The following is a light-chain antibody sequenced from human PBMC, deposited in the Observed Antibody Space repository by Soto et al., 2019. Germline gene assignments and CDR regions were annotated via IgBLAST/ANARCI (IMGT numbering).Light chain of an antibody. V-gene: IGKV4-1*01. CDR2: WAS. CDR1: QSILYSSNNKNY. Sequence: DIVLTQSPDSLAVSLGERATINCRSSQSILYSSNNKNYLAWYQQKPGQPPKLLIYWASTRESGVPDRFSGSGSGTDFTLTISSLQPEDVAAYYCQQYYNTLPTFGQGTKVEIK. J-gene: IGKJ1*01. CDR3: QQYYNTLPT.